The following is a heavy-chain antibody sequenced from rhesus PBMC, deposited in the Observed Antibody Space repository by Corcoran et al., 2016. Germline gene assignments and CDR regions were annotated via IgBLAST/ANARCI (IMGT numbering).Heavy chain of an antibody. J-gene: IGHJ3*01. D-gene: IGHD1-44*01. V-gene: IGHV4-99*01. CDR3: ARLSGMWAFEF. Sequence: QVQLQESGPGLVKPSETLSLTCAVSGYSISSGYYWGWIRQPPGKGLEFIGYISCSSGNTYYNPALKRRVTSSKDTSKNQFSLNLISSTAADTALYYCARLSGMWAFEFWGQGLRVTVSS. CDR2: ISCSSGNT. CDR1: GYSISSGYY.